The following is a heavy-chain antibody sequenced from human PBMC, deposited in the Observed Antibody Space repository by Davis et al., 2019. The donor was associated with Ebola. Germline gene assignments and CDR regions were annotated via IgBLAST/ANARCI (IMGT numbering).Heavy chain of an antibody. J-gene: IGHJ6*03. D-gene: IGHD3-10*01. CDR3: AKEWRELPIPYYYYYMDV. V-gene: IGHV3-23*01. Sequence: ETLSLTCTVSGDSISSADYSWSWIRQAPGKGLEWVSAISGSGGSTYYADSVKGRFTISRDNSKNTLYLQMNSLRAEDTAVYYCAKEWRELPIPYYYYYMDVWGKGTTVTVSS. CDR1: GDSISSADYS. CDR2: ISGSGGST.